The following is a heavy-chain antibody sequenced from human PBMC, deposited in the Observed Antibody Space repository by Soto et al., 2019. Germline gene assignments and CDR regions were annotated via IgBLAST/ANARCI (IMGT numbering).Heavy chain of an antibody. CDR1: GGSFSGYY. D-gene: IGHD1-1*01. CDR2: INHSGST. J-gene: IGHJ4*02. CDR3: ARGLGTPGTTKGPKVFTDDY. Sequence: PSETLSLTCAVYGGSFSGYYWSWIRQPPGKGLEWIGEINHSGSTNYNPSLKSRVTISVDTSKNQFSLKLSSVTAADTAVYYCARGLGTPGTTKGPKVFTDDYWGQGTLVTVSS. V-gene: IGHV4-34*01.